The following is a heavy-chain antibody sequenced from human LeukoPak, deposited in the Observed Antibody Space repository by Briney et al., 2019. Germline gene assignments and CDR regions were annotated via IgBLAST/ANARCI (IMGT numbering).Heavy chain of an antibody. CDR1: GFTVSSNY. Sequence: PGGSLRLSCAASGFTVSSNYMSWVRQAPGKGLEWVSVIYSGGTTYSADSVKGRFTISRDNSKNTLYLQMNSLRAEDTAVYYCAKEAARFLEPDDAFDIWGQGTMVTVSS. CDR2: IYSGGTT. CDR3: AKEAARFLEPDDAFDI. J-gene: IGHJ3*02. D-gene: IGHD3-3*01. V-gene: IGHV3-53*01.